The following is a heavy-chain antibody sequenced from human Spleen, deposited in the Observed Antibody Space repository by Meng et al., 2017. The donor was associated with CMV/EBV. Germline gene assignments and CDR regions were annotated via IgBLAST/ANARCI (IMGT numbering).Heavy chain of an antibody. Sequence: ASVKVSCKASGYTFTGYYMHWVRQAPGQGLEWMGWINPNSGGTNYAQKFQGRVTMTRDTSISTAYMELSRLRSDDTAVYYCARDSLIGEVVPAAIWFDYWGQGTLVTVSS. J-gene: IGHJ4*02. CDR3: ARDSLIGEVVPAAIWFDY. CDR2: INPNSGGT. CDR1: GYTFTGYY. V-gene: IGHV1-2*02. D-gene: IGHD2-2*01.